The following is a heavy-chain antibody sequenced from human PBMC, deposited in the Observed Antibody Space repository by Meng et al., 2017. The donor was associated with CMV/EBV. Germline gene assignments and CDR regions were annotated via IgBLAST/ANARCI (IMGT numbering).Heavy chain of an antibody. V-gene: IGHV3-15*01. J-gene: IGHJ4*02. CDR1: GFTFSNAW. Sequence: GESLKISCAASGFTFSNAWMSWVRQAPGKGLEWVGRIKSKTDGGTKDYAAPVKGRFTISRDDSKNTLYLQMNSLKTEDTAVYYCTTVYRYYDFWSGIDYWGQGILVTVSS. CDR2: IKSKTDGGTK. CDR3: TTVYRYYDFWSGIDY. D-gene: IGHD3-3*01.